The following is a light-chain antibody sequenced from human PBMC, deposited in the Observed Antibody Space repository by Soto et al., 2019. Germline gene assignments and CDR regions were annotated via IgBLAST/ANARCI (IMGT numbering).Light chain of an antibody. J-gene: IGKJ1*01. CDR1: QYINTR. Sequence: EIVLTQSPATLCSFPGDGVTLSCRASQYINTRLAWYQHRPGQAPRLLIYQTSIRAAGIPARFSASGSGTDFTLTISDVQPEDFALYYCHQRQSWPRTFGQGTKVDIK. V-gene: IGKV3-11*01. CDR3: HQRQSWPRT. CDR2: QTS.